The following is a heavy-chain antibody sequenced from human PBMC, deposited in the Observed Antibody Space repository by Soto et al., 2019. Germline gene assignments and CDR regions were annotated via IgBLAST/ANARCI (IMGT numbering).Heavy chain of an antibody. CDR1: GFKFSIYS. V-gene: IGHV3-48*02. J-gene: IGHJ4*02. CDR2: ITSDTLTI. D-gene: IGHD6-19*01. CDR3: ARSVEGHFDY. Sequence: EVQLVESGGGLVRPGESLRLSCAASGFKFSIYSINWIRQAPGKGLEWVSYITSDTLTIRYADSVRGRFIISRDNAGNSVFLQMNSLRDEDTATYYCARSVEGHFDYWGQGALVTVSS.